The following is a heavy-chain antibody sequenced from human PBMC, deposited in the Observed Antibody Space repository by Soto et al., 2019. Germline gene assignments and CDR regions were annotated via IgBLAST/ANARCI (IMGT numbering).Heavy chain of an antibody. CDR2: IYYSGST. CDR1: GGSISSSSYY. J-gene: IGHJ4*02. Sequence: SETLSLTCTVSGGSISSSSYYWGWIRQPPGKGLEWIGSIYYSGSTYYNPSLKSRVTISVDTSKNQFSLRLSSVTAADTAVYYCARSKYSSSWGYYFDYWGQGTLVTVSS. V-gene: IGHV4-39*01. CDR3: ARSKYSSSWGYYFDY. D-gene: IGHD6-13*01.